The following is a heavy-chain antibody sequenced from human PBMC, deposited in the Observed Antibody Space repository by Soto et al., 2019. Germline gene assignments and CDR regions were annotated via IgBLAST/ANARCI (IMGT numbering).Heavy chain of an antibody. J-gene: IGHJ4*02. D-gene: IGHD2-2*01. Sequence: QVQLVQSGAEVKKAGSSVKVSCKAAGGTFSRNAISWVRQAPGQGLEWMGGIIPFFDTANYAKKFQGRVTVSADKATSTAYMALSSLTSEDTAVYYCARSTPQSGSFMQIFDYWGQGTLVTVSS. V-gene: IGHV1-69*06. CDR3: ARSTPQSGSFMQIFDY. CDR2: IIPFFDTA. CDR1: GGTFSRNA.